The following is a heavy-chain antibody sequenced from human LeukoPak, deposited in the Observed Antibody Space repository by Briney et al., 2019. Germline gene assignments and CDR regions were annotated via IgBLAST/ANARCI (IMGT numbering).Heavy chain of an antibody. CDR3: AKDPAARPLRLITDDAFDI. V-gene: IGHV3-23*01. CDR1: RFTFRNYA. J-gene: IGHJ3*02. Sequence: GGSLRLSCAASRFTFRNYAMSWVRQTPGKGLEWVSAISGSGDSTYYADSVKGRFTISRDNSKNTLYLQMNSLRPEDTAVYYCAKDPAARPLRLITDDAFDIWGQGTMVTVSS. CDR2: ISGSGDST. D-gene: IGHD3-16*01.